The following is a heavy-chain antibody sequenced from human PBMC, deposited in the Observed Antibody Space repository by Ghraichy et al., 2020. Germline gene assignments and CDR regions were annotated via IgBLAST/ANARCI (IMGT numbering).Heavy chain of an antibody. J-gene: IGHJ4*02. V-gene: IGHV2-5*01. CDR1: GFSLSTSGVG. CDR3: AQSNVYYYFDY. CDR2: IYWNDDK. Sequence: SGPTLVKPTQTLTLTCTFSGFSLSTSGVGVGWIRQPPGKALEWLALIYWNDDKRYSPSLKTRLTITKDASKNQVVLTMTNMDSVDTATYHCAQSNVYYYFDYWGQGTLVTVSS. D-gene: IGHD2-8*01.